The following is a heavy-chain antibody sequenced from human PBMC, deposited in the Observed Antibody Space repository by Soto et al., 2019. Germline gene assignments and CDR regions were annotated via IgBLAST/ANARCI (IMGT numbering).Heavy chain of an antibody. Sequence: PSETLSLTCTVSGGSVSSGGYYWSWIRQHPGTGLEWIGEINHSGSTNYNPSLKSRVTISVDTSKNQFSLKPSSVTAADTAVYYCARGQGYCSSTSCYTGYYYYGMDVWGQGTTVTVSS. CDR3: ARGQGYCSSTSCYTGYYYYGMDV. CDR1: GGSVSSGGYY. V-gene: IGHV4-61*08. J-gene: IGHJ6*02. CDR2: INHSGST. D-gene: IGHD2-2*02.